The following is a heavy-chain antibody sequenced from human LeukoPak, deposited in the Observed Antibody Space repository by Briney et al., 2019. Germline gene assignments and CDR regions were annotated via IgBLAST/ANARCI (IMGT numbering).Heavy chain of an antibody. V-gene: IGHV3-30-3*01. CDR2: ISYDGSNK. CDR1: GFTFSSYA. CDR3: VKDGGEGNTIFDY. D-gene: IGHD2-15*01. J-gene: IGHJ4*02. Sequence: PGGSLRLSCAASGFTFSSYAMHWVRQAPGKGLEWVAVISYDGSNKYYADSVKGRFTISRDNSKNTVDLQMNSLRAEDTAVYYCVKDGGEGNTIFDYWGQGTLVTVSS.